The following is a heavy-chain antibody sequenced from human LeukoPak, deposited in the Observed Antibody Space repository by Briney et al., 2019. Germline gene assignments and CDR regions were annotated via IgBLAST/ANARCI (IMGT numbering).Heavy chain of an antibody. V-gene: IGHV4-59*01. CDR2: IYYSGST. CDR1: GGSISSYY. CDR3: ARLMSVAGYYFDY. D-gene: IGHD6-19*01. J-gene: IGHJ4*02. Sequence: EASETLSLTCTVSGGSISSYYWSWIRQPPGKGLEWIGYIYYSGSTNYDPSLKSRVTISVDTSKNQFSLKLSSVTAADTAVYYCARLMSVAGYYFDYWGQGTLVTVSS.